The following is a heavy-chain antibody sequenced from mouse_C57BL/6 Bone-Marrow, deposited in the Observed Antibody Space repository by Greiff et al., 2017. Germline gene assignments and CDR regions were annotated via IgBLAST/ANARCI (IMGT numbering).Heavy chain of an antibody. CDR1: GYAFSSSW. CDR3: ARHNYYGSSYFDY. CDR2: IYPGDGDT. J-gene: IGHJ2*01. D-gene: IGHD1-1*01. V-gene: IGHV1-82*01. Sequence: QVQLQQSGPELVKPGASVKISCKASGYAFSSSWMNWVKQRPGKGLEWIGRIYPGDGDTNYNGKFKGKATLTADKSSSTAYMQLSSLTSEDSAVYFCARHNYYGSSYFDYWGQGTTLTVSS.